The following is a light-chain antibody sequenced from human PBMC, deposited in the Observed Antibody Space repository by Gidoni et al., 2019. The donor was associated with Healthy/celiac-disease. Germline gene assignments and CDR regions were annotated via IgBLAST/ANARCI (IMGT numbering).Light chain of an antibody. J-gene: IGKJ1*01. Sequence: DIEMTQSPSTLSASVGDRVTITCRASQSISSWLAWYQQKPGKAPKLLIYKASSLESGVPSRCSGSGAGTDSTLTIRCLQPDDFATYYCQQYNSYWTFGQGTKVEIK. V-gene: IGKV1-5*03. CDR3: QQYNSYWT. CDR2: KAS. CDR1: QSISSW.